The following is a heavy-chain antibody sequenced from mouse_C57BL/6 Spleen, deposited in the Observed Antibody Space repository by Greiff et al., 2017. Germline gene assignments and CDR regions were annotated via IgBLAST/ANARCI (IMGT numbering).Heavy chain of an antibody. CDR3: TREGYPRFAY. V-gene: IGHV1-15*01. CDR1: GYTFTDYE. CDR2: IDPETGGT. J-gene: IGHJ3*01. Sequence: QVQLKESGAELVRPGASVTLSCKASGYTFTDYEMHWVKQTPVHGLEWIGAIDPETGGTAYNQKFKGKAILTADKSSSTAYMELRSLTSEDSAVYYCTREGYPRFAYWGQGTLVTVSA.